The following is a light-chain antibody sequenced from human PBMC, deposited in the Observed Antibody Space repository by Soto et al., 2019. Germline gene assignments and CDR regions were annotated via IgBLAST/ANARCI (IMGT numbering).Light chain of an antibody. J-gene: IGKJ1*01. CDR1: QSISSW. Sequence: DIQMTQSPSTLSASVGDRVTITCRASQSISSWLAWYQQKPGKAPKLLIYDASSLESGVPSRFSGSGSGTEFTLTTSSLQPDDFATYYCQQYNSYSRTFGQGTKVGIK. V-gene: IGKV1-5*01. CDR2: DAS. CDR3: QQYNSYSRT.